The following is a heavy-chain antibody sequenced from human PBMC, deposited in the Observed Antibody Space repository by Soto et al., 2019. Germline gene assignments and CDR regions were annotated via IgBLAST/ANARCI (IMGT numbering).Heavy chain of an antibody. CDR3: AREDSSGWNHFDY. V-gene: IGHV3-21*01. J-gene: IGHJ4*02. D-gene: IGHD6-19*01. CDR2: ISSSSSYI. Sequence: GGSLRLSCAASGFTFSTYTMNWVRQAPGKGLEWVSFISSSSSYIYYAHSVRGRFTISRENAKNSLYLQMNSLRAEDTAVYYCAREDSSGWNHFDYWGQGALVTVSS. CDR1: GFTFSTYT.